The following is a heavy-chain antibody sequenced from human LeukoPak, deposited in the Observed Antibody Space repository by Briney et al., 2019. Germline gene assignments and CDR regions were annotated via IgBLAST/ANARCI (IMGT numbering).Heavy chain of an antibody. J-gene: IGHJ4*02. CDR2: IKSKTDGGTT. CDR1: GFTFSNAW. V-gene: IGHV3-15*01. Sequence: GRSLRLSCAASGFTFSNAWMSWVRQAPGKGLEWVGRIKSKTDGGTTDYAAPVKGRFTISRDDSKNTPYLQMNSLKTEDTAVYYCTTDGGNVDGYENPSDYWGQGTLVTVSS. CDR3: TTDGGNVDGYENPSDY. D-gene: IGHD5-12*01.